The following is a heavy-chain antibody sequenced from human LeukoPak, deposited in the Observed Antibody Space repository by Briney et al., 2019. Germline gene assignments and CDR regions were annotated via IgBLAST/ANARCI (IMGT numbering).Heavy chain of an antibody. CDR3: ATSSSSWYSLQYFDY. V-gene: IGHV1-24*01. CDR2: FDPEDGET. J-gene: IGHJ4*02. Sequence: ASVKVSCKVSGYTLTELFMHWVRQAPGKGLEWMGGFDPEDGETIYAQKFQGRVTMTEDTSTDTAYMELSSLRSEDTAVYYYATSSSSWYSLQYFDYWGQGTLVTVSS. CDR1: GYTLTELF. D-gene: IGHD6-13*01.